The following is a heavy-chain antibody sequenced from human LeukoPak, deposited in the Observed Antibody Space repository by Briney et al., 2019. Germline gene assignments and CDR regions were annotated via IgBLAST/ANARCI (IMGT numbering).Heavy chain of an antibody. J-gene: IGHJ4*02. V-gene: IGHV3-13*01. Sequence: GGSLRLSCAASGFSFSSYDMHWVRHATGKGLEWVSAIGTAGDTYYPGSVKGRFTISRENAKNSLYLQMNSLRAGDTAVYYCARGENCSGGSCSKSIDYWGQGTLVTVSS. CDR2: IGTAGDT. D-gene: IGHD2-15*01. CDR3: ARGENCSGGSCSKSIDY. CDR1: GFSFSSYD.